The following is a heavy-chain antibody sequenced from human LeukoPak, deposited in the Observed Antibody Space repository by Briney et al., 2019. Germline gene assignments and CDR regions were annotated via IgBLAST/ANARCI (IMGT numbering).Heavy chain of an antibody. Sequence: SETLSLTCTVSRISMSGYYWSWIRQPPGKGLEWIGYMFDTETTDYNPSLKSRVIISVDTSKNQVSLKLNSVTAADTAVYYCARGSVTPDAGYWGPGTLVTVSS. CDR3: ARGSVTPDAGY. V-gene: IGHV4-59*01. CDR2: MFDTETT. CDR1: RISMSGYY. D-gene: IGHD4-17*01. J-gene: IGHJ4*02.